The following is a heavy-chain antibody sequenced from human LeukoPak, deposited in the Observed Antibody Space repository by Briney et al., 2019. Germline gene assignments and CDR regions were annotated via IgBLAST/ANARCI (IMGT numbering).Heavy chain of an antibody. CDR2: MNPNSGNT. J-gene: IGHJ4*02. Sequence: GASVKVSCKASGYTFTSYDINWVRQATGRGLEWMGWMNPNSGNTGYAQKFQGRVTITRNTSISTAYMELSSLTSEDTAVYYCARTCSSTSCSDFDYWGQGTLVAVSS. V-gene: IGHV1-8*03. D-gene: IGHD2-2*01. CDR3: ARTCSSTSCSDFDY. CDR1: GYTFTSYD.